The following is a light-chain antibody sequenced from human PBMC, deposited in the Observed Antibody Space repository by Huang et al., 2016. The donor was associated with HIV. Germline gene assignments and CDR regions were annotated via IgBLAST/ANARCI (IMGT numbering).Light chain of an antibody. J-gene: IGKJ2*01. CDR2: DAS. V-gene: IGKV3-11*01. CDR3: QQRSNWPRMYT. Sequence: EIVLTQSPATLSLSPGVRSTLSCRASQSVSSYLAWYQQKPGQAPRLLIYDASDRATGIPARFSGSGSGTDFTLTISSLEPEDFAVYYCQQRSNWPRMYTFGQGTKLEIK. CDR1: QSVSSY.